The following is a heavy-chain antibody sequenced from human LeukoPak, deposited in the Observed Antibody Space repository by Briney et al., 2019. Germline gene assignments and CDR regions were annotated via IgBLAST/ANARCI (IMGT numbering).Heavy chain of an antibody. V-gene: IGHV4-31*03. CDR3: ARDLVMDY. D-gene: IGHD2-8*02. CDR2: IYYGGST. CDR1: GGSISSDGYY. J-gene: IGHJ4*02. Sequence: SETLSLTCTVSGGSISSDGYYWSWIRQHPGKGLAWLGYIYYGGSTYYNPSLKSRVTISVDTSKNQFSLKLSSVTAADTAVYYCARDLVMDYWGQGTLVTVSS.